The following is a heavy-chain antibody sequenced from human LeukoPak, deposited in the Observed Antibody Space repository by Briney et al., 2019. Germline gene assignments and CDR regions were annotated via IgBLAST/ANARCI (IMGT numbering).Heavy chain of an antibody. CDR2: MNPNSGNT. CDR3: ARGYWNYVFPPDFDY. CDR1: GYTFTSYD. J-gene: IGHJ4*02. Sequence: ASVKVSCKASGYTFTSYDIHWVRQATGQGLEWMGWMNPNSGNTGYAQKFQGRVTMTRNTSISTAYMELSSLRSEDTAVYYCARGYWNYVFPPDFDYWGQGTLVTVSS. D-gene: IGHD1-7*01. V-gene: IGHV1-8*01.